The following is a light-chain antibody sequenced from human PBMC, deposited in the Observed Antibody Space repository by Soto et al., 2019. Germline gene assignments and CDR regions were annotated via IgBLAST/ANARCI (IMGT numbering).Light chain of an antibody. Sequence: EIVLTQSPGTLSLSPGERATLSCSASQSVSSSYLAWYQQKPGQAPRLLIYGASSRATGIPDRFSGSGSGTDFTLTISRLEPEDFAVYYSQQYGSSPPWTFGQGTKVDI. CDR2: GAS. CDR1: QSVSSSY. V-gene: IGKV3-20*01. CDR3: QQYGSSPPWT. J-gene: IGKJ1*01.